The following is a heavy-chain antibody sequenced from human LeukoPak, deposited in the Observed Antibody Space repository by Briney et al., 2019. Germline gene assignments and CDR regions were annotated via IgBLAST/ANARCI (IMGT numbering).Heavy chain of an antibody. CDR2: INPNSGGT. CDR3: ARGDLNYYDSSGYYP. D-gene: IGHD3-22*01. V-gene: IGHV1-2*06. CDR1: GYTFTGYY. Sequence: GASVKVSCKASGYTFTGYYMHWVRQAPGQGLEWMGRINPNSGGTNYAQKFQGRVTMTRDTSISTAYMELSRLRSEDTAVYYCARGDLNYYDSSGYYPWGQGTLVTVSS. J-gene: IGHJ5*02.